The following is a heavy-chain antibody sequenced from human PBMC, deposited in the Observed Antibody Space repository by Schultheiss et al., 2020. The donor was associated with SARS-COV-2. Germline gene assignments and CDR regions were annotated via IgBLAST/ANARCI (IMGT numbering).Heavy chain of an antibody. CDR2: LYYSGSS. D-gene: IGHD6-13*01. V-gene: IGHV4-34*01. J-gene: IGHJ5*02. CDR1: GGSFSGYY. CDR3: ARNLRSSWYGVVWFDP. Sequence: SETLSLTCAVYGGSFSGYYWSWIRQPPGKGLEWIGNLYYSGSSKYNPSIKSRVTISVDTSKNQFSLKLSSVTAADTAVYYCARNLRSSWYGVVWFDPWGQGTLVTVSS.